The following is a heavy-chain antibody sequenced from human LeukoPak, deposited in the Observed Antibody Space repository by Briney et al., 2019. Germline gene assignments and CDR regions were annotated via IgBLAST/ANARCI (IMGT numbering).Heavy chain of an antibody. J-gene: IGHJ4*02. CDR3: ACEQLVSDC. V-gene: IGHV3-66*01. D-gene: IGHD3-10*01. Sequence: RGSLIDSLAGSGFTLGRRLARRGGQPPGKGLEWVSDIYSDGSTHYADSVKGRFTISRDNSKNTLYLQMNSLRAEDTAVYYCACEQLVSDCWGQGTMVTVSS. CDR1: GFTLGRRL. CDR2: IYSDGST.